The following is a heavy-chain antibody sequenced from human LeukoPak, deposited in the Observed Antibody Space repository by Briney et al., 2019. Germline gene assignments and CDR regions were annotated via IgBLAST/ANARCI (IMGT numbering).Heavy chain of an antibody. CDR1: GFTFSSYA. Sequence: PGGSLRLSCAASGFTFSSYAMSWVRQAPGQGLEWVSGISGSGGSTYYVDSVKGRFTISRDNSKNTLYLQMNSLRAEDTAVYYCARAPYCSGGSCYGIDYWGQGTLVTVSS. J-gene: IGHJ4*02. V-gene: IGHV3-23*01. CDR2: ISGSGGST. D-gene: IGHD2-15*01. CDR3: ARAPYCSGGSCYGIDY.